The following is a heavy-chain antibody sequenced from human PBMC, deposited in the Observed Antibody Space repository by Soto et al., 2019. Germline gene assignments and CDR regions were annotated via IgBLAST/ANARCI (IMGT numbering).Heavy chain of an antibody. CDR3: AREVSAVAGIWNY. CDR1: GFTFSSYS. CDR2: ISSSSSYI. D-gene: IGHD6-19*01. V-gene: IGHV3-21*04. Sequence: PGGSLRLSCAASGFTFSSYSMNWVRQAPGKGLEWVSSISSSSSYIYYADSVKGRFTISRDNAKNSLYLQMNSLRAEDTAVYYCAREVSAVAGIWNYWGQGTLVTVSS. J-gene: IGHJ4*02.